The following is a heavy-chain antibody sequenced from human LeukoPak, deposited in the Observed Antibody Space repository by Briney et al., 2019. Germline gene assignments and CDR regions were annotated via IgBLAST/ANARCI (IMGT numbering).Heavy chain of an antibody. CDR1: RFTFSSYQ. CDR2: ISSSGSTI. D-gene: IGHD1-26*01. CDR3: ANRGWGGSYYCDH. Sequence: KPGGALILSCAASRFTFSSYQMNWVPQARGKGLEWVSYISSSGSTIYYADSVKGRFTISRDNAKNSLYLQMNSLRAEDTAVYYCANRGWGGSYYCDHWGQGTLVTVSS. J-gene: IGHJ4*02. V-gene: IGHV3-48*03.